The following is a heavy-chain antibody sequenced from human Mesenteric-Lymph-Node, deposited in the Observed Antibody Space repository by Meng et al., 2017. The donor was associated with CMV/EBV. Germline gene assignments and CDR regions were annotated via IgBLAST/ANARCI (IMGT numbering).Heavy chain of an antibody. D-gene: IGHD1-26*01. CDR3: ARDRGGIYYGGFDS. Sequence: SQTLSLTCAISGDSVSNNNGAWNWVRQSPSRGLEWLGRTFYRSKWYNEYALSVKSRITVNPDTSKNQFSLQLSSVTPEDTAVDYCARDRGGIYYGGFDSWGQGTLVTVSS. V-gene: IGHV6-1*01. CDR2: TFYRSKWYN. CDR1: GDSVSNNNGA. J-gene: IGHJ4*02.